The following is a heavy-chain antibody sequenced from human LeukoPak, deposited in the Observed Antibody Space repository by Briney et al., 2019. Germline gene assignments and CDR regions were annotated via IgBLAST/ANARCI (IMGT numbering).Heavy chain of an antibody. D-gene: IGHD3-22*01. CDR1: GYSISSGYY. CDR2: IYHSGDT. V-gene: IGHV4-38-2*02. Sequence: PSETLSLTCSVSGYSISSGYYWGWIRQPPGKGLEWIGRIYHSGDTYYNPSLKSRVTISVDTSKNQFSLKLSSVTAADTAVYYCARDHDYYDSSGYYISGNAFDIWGQGTMVTVSS. J-gene: IGHJ3*02. CDR3: ARDHDYYDSSGYYISGNAFDI.